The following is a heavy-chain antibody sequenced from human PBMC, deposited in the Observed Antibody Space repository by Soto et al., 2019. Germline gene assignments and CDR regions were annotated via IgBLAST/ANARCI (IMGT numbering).Heavy chain of an antibody. J-gene: IGHJ6*02. V-gene: IGHV1-18*01. D-gene: IGHD6-19*01. Sequence: ASVKVSCKAAGYTFTSYGISWGRQAPGQGLEWMGWISAYNGNTNYAQKLQGRVTMTTDTSTSTAYMELRSLRSDDTAVYYCARGGIAVAGLPYYYYGMDVWGQGTTVTVSS. CDR2: ISAYNGNT. CDR1: GYTFTSYG. CDR3: ARGGIAVAGLPYYYYGMDV.